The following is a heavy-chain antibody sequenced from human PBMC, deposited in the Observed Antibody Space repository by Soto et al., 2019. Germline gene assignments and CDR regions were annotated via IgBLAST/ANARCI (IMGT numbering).Heavy chain of an antibody. V-gene: IGHV3-30-3*01. CDR2: ISYDGTNE. Sequence: QVQLVESGGGVVQSGRSLRLSCAASAFTFSSYAMHWVRQAPGKGLEWVAVISYDGTNEYYADSVKGRFSISRDNSKNMLYLQMNSLRTEDTAVYYCSRVFHGGWHYLDYGGQGTLVTVSS. CDR3: SRVFHGGWHYLDY. CDR1: AFTFSSYA. D-gene: IGHD6-19*01. J-gene: IGHJ4*02.